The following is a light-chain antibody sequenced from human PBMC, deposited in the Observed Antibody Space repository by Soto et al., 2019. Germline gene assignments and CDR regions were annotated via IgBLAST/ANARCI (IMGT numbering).Light chain of an antibody. CDR1: QSVNSH. V-gene: IGKV3-11*01. CDR3: QHRSSWPLS. Sequence: EIVLTQSPDTLSLSPGERATLSCRASQSVNSHLAWYQQRPGQAPRLLIYEASSRATGIPARFSGSGSGTDFTLTISSLEPEDSAVYYCQHRSSWPLSFGGGTKVEIK. CDR2: EAS. J-gene: IGKJ4*01.